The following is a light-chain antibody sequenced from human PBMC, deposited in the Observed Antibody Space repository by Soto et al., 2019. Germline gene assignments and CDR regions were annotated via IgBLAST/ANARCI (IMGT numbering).Light chain of an antibody. Sequence: EIVMTQSPATLSVSPGERATLSCRASQSVSSNLAWYQQKPGQAPRLLIYGASTRATGIPARFSGSGSGTEFTPTISSLQSEDFAVYYCQQYNNWWTFGQGTKVDNK. CDR2: GAS. V-gene: IGKV3-15*01. J-gene: IGKJ1*01. CDR1: QSVSSN. CDR3: QQYNNWWT.